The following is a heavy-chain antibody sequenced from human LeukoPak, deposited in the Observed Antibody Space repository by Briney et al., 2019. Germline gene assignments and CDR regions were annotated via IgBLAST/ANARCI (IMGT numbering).Heavy chain of an antibody. J-gene: IGHJ4*02. CDR2: IYYSGST. Sequence: SETLSLTCTVSGGSISSYYWSWIRQPPGKGLEWIGYIYYSGSTNYNPSLKSRVTISVDTSKNQFSLKLSSVTAADTAVYYCAREGYYIDYWGQGTLVTVSS. CDR1: GGSISSYY. V-gene: IGHV4-59*01. D-gene: IGHD3-3*01. CDR3: AREGYYIDY.